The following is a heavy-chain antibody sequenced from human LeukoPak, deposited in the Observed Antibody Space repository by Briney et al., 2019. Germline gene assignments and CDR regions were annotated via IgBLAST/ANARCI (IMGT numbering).Heavy chain of an antibody. Sequence: SETLSLTCAVYGGSFSGCYWSWIRQPPGKGLEWIGEINHSGSTNYNPSLKSRVTISVDTSKNQFSLKLSSVTAADTAVYYCARGGPIMVRGVTGFDPWGQGTLVTVSS. CDR3: ARGGPIMVRGVTGFDP. J-gene: IGHJ5*02. V-gene: IGHV4-34*01. CDR1: GGSFSGCY. CDR2: INHSGST. D-gene: IGHD3-10*01.